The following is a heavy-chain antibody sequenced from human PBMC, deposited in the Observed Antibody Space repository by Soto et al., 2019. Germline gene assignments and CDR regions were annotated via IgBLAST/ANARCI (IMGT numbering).Heavy chain of an antibody. D-gene: IGHD3-22*01. V-gene: IGHV1-69*02. J-gene: IGHJ3*02. CDR2: IIPILGIA. CDR1: GGTFSSYT. CDR3: GRPEMIGDHDAFDS. Sequence: QVQLVQSGAEVKKPGSSVKVSCKASGGTFSSYTISWVRQAPGQGLEWMGRIIPILGIANYAQKFQGRVTITADKSTSTAYMELSSLRSQATAVYYCGRPEMIGDHDAFDSWGQGTMVTVSS.